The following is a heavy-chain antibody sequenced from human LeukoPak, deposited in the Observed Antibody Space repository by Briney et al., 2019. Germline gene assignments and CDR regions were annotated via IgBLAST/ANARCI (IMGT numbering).Heavy chain of an antibody. Sequence: GGSLRLSCTASGFTFSSYAMHWVRQAPGKGLEWVAVISYDGSNKYYADSVKGRFTISRDNSKNTLYLQMNSLRAEDTAVYYCASPYCSSTSCYPSYYYYGMDVWGQGTTVTVSS. CDR1: GFTFSSYA. D-gene: IGHD2-2*01. CDR2: ISYDGSNK. J-gene: IGHJ6*02. V-gene: IGHV3-30-3*01. CDR3: ASPYCSSTSCYPSYYYYGMDV.